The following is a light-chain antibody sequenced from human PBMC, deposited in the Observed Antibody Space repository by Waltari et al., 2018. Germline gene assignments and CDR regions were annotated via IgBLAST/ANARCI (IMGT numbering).Light chain of an antibody. V-gene: IGLV2-14*01. Sequence: QSALTQPASVSGSPGQSITIPCTGTSSDVCGYNYVSWSQQHPGKAPKLMIYEVSNRPAGVSNRFSGSKSGNTASLTISGLQAEDEADYYCSSYTSSSTVVFGGGTKLTVL. J-gene: IGLJ2*01. CDR3: SSYTSSSTVV. CDR1: SSDVCGYNY. CDR2: EVS.